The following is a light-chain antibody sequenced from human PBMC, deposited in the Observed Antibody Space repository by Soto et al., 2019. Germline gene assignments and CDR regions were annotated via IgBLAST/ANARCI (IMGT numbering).Light chain of an antibody. CDR3: QQYDNSPLT. Sequence: DIVLTQSPGTLPLSPGERTTLSCRASQSVSSSYLAWYQQKPGQAPRLLIYGASNRATSIPDRFSGSGSGTDFSRTFSRLEPEDFAVYYCQQYDNSPLTFGGGTKVEIK. J-gene: IGKJ4*01. CDR2: GAS. CDR1: QSVSSSY. V-gene: IGKV3-20*01.